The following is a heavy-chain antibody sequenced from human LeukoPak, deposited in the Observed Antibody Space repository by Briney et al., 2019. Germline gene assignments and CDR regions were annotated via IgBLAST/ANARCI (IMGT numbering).Heavy chain of an antibody. CDR2: MNPNSANT. Sequence: ASVNVSCKASGHTFTSYDINWVRQATGQGLEWMGWMNPNSANTGYAQKFQGRVTMTRNTSISTAYMELSSLRSEDTAVYYCARGPPESSNSDYWGQGTLVTVSS. CDR1: GHTFTSYD. V-gene: IGHV1-8*01. CDR3: ARGPPESSNSDY. J-gene: IGHJ4*02. D-gene: IGHD6-13*01.